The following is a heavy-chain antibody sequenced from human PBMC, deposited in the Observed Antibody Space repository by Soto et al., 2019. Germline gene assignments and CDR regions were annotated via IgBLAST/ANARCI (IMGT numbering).Heavy chain of an antibody. Sequence: QVQLQEPGRRLVEPSHTLSLTCTVSGASISNGYYSWSWIRQSPGTGLEWIGHIHSGGTTYSNPSLKRRLTISVDMSKNQFSLPLSCLTAADSAVYYCARGPSGDKVDYWGQGTLVTVSS. CDR3: ARGPSGDKVDY. V-gene: IGHV4-30-4*01. J-gene: IGHJ4*02. CDR1: GASISNGYYS. D-gene: IGHD1-26*01. CDR2: IHSGGTT.